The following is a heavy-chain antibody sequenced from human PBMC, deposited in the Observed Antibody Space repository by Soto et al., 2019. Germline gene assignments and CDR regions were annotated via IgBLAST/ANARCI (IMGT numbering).Heavy chain of an antibody. CDR1: GFSLNTRAVV. V-gene: IGHV2-5*01. Sequence: QITLKESGPTLVKPTQTLTLTCTFSGFSLNTRAVVVGWIRQAPGKALEWLALINWNDDERYSPSLKDRLTITKDTSKNHVVLTMTNIGPVDTATYYCAHRHDLGGFDIWGQGTAVTVSS. D-gene: IGHD2-15*01. CDR3: AHRHDLGGFDI. J-gene: IGHJ3*02. CDR2: INWNDDE.